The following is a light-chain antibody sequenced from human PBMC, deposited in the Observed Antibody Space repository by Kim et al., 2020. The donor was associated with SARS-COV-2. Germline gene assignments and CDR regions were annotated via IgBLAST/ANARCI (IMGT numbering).Light chain of an antibody. CDR1: QSVLYSSNDKNY. CDR2: WAS. Sequence: DIVMTQSPDSLAVSLGERATINCKSSQSVLYSSNDKNYLAWYQQKPGQPPKLLIYWASTRESGVPDRFSGSGSGTDFTLTISSLQAEDVAVYYCQQYYSIPLPFGPGTKVDIK. CDR3: QQYYSIPLP. V-gene: IGKV4-1*01. J-gene: IGKJ3*01.